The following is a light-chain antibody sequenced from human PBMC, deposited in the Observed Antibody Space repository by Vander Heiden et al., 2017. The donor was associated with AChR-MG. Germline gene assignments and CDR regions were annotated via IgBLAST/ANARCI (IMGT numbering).Light chain of an antibody. CDR3: QVWDTTIDPVI. CDR2: DDS. J-gene: IGLJ2*01. CDR1: DIGTKS. Sequence: SYILSQPRSVSVPPGQTASITCGGNDIGTKSVHWYQQKPGQAPVLVVYDDSDRPSGIPERFSGSNSGNTATLTISGVEAGDEADYYCQVWDTTIDPVIFGGGTKLTVL. V-gene: IGLV3-21*02.